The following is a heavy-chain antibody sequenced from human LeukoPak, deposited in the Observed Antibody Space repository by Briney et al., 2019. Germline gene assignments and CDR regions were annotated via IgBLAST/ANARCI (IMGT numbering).Heavy chain of an antibody. CDR2: IYYSGTT. CDR3: ARQRRYDYYMDV. V-gene: IGHV4-39*01. J-gene: IGHJ6*03. CDR1: GASISSSNYY. D-gene: IGHD3-9*01. Sequence: SETLSLTCTVSGASISSSNYYWGWIRQPPGKGPEWIGSIYYSGTTYHNPSLKSRVTISVDTSRNQFSLKVSSVTDADTAVYYCARQRRYDYYMDVWGKGTTVTVSS.